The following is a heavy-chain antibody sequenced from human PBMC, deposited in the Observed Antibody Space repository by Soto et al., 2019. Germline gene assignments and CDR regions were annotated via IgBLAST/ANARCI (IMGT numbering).Heavy chain of an antibody. Sequence: HPGGSLRLSCAASGFTFSSYGMHWVRQAPGKGLEWVAVISYDGSNKYYADSVKGRFTISRDNSKNTLYLQMNSLRAEDTAVYYCAKDLLSVLGPGSYYYYYGMDVWGQGTTVTVSS. CDR3: AKDLLSVLGPGSYYYYYGMDV. CDR1: GFTFSSYG. D-gene: IGHD2-15*01. J-gene: IGHJ6*02. V-gene: IGHV3-30*18. CDR2: ISYDGSNK.